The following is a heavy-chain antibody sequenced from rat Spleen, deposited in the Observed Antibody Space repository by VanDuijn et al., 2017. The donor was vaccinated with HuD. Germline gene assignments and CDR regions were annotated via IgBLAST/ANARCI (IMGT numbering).Heavy chain of an antibody. CDR1: GFTFSDYY. D-gene: IGHD1-11*01. Sequence: EVQLVESGGGLVQPGGSMKLPCAASGFTFSDYYMAWVRQAPKKGLEWVASISYEGSSTYYGDSVKGRFTISRDNAKSTLYLQMDSLRSEDTATYYCTTEGISFDYWGQGVMVTVSS. J-gene: IGHJ2*01. V-gene: IGHV5-22*01. CDR2: ISYEGSST. CDR3: TTEGISFDY.